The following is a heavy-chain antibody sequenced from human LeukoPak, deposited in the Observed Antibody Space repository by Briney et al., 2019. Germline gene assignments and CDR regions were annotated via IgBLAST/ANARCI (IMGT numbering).Heavy chain of an antibody. D-gene: IGHD3-22*01. V-gene: IGHV1-46*01. CDR2: INPSGGST. CDR1: GYTFTSYY. J-gene: IGHJ4*02. Sequence: ASVTVSCKASGYTFTSYYMHWVRRAPGQGLEWMGIINPSGGSTSYAQKFQGRVTMTRDTSTSTVYMELSSLRSEDTAVYYCARARPDYYDSSGYDFDYWGQGTLVTVSS. CDR3: ARARPDYYDSSGYDFDY.